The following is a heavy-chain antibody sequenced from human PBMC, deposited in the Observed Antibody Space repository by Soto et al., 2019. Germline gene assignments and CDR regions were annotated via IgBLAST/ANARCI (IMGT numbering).Heavy chain of an antibody. Sequence: QVQLVESGGGVVQPGRSLRLSCAASGFHFSTYGMHWVRQAPGKGLEWVTFISYDGSTQYYADSVKGRFTVSRDNPKNTVSLQMNSLRPEDTAVYYCVKDRQYCSGGTCRRSFDSWGQGNLVTVSS. CDR1: GFHFSTYG. CDR2: ISYDGSTQ. J-gene: IGHJ4*02. V-gene: IGHV3-30*18. CDR3: VKDRQYCSGGTCRRSFDS. D-gene: IGHD2-15*01.